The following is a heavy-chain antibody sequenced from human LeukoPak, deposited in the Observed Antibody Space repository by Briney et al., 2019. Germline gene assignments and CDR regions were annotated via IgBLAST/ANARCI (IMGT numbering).Heavy chain of an antibody. CDR3: AKVEKPHTTVASIVVLNSFDY. Sequence: GGSLRLSCAASGFTFSTYWMSWVRQAPGKGLVWVSRINSGGTVTNYADSVKGRFTTSRDNSNNTLYLQMNSLRPEDTAVYYCAKVEKPHTTVASIVVLNSFDYWGQGTLVTVSS. J-gene: IGHJ4*02. CDR1: GFTFSTYW. CDR2: INSGGTVT. V-gene: IGHV3-23*03. D-gene: IGHD4/OR15-4a*01.